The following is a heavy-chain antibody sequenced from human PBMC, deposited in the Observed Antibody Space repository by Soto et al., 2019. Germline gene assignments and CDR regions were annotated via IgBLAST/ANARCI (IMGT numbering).Heavy chain of an antibody. J-gene: IGHJ3*02. CDR3: ARHGITGSYYDAFDI. CDR1: SVSIHSTSCP. Sequence: SATLSLTCTVDSVSIHSTSCPWGYIRQPPGKGLEWIASIKYSGTTFYNPSLKSRVTSVDTSKNQFALKLSSVTAAETAVYYCARHGITGSYYDAFDIWGQGTMVT. CDR2: IKYSGTT. V-gene: IGHV4-39*01. D-gene: IGHD1-26*01.